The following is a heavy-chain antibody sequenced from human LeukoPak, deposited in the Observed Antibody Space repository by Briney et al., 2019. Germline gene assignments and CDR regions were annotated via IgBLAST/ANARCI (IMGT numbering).Heavy chain of an antibody. Sequence: SETLSLTCTVSGGSISSSSYYWGWIRQPPGKGLEWIGSIYYSGSTYYNPSLKSRVTISVDTSKNQFSLKLSSVTAADTAVYYCARHVDCSSTSCYGDNAFDIWGQGTMVTVSS. CDR2: IYYSGST. J-gene: IGHJ3*02. CDR1: GGSISSSSYY. V-gene: IGHV4-39*01. CDR3: ARHVDCSSTSCYGDNAFDI. D-gene: IGHD2-2*01.